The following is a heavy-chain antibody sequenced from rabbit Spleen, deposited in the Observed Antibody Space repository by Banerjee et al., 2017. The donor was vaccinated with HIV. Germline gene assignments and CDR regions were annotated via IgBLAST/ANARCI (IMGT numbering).Heavy chain of an antibody. V-gene: IGHV1S40*01. D-gene: IGHD1-1*01. CDR2: IYTGSDNT. Sequence: QSLEESGGGLVQPGGTLTLTCKASGSDISSYSMCWVRQAPGKGLEWIGCIYTGSDNTYYASWAKGRFTISKTSSTTVTLQMTSLTAADTATYFCARDLDGVIGWNFGWWGPGTLVTVS. CDR3: ARDLDGVIGWNFGW. CDR1: GSDISSYS. J-gene: IGHJ4*01.